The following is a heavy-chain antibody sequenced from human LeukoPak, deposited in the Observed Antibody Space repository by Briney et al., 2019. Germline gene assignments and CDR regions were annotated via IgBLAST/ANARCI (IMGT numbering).Heavy chain of an antibody. D-gene: IGHD4-23*01. CDR2: IRPMNSDV. Sequence: GESLKISCKGSGYNFNTYWVAWVRQLPGKGLEWMGIIRPMNSDVRYSPSFQGQVTISADRSINTAYLQRSSLTASDTAMYYCASRPFETTVVPWDFYWGQGTQVTVSS. CDR1: GYNFNTYW. V-gene: IGHV5-51*01. J-gene: IGHJ4*02. CDR3: ASRPFETTVVPWDFY.